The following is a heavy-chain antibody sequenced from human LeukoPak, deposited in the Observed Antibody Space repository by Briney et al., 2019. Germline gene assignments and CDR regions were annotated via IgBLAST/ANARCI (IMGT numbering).Heavy chain of an antibody. CDR3: ARFDRSSGWFSGFDI. D-gene: IGHD3-10*01. Sequence: GESLKISCKTSGYSFTTYWIGWVRQMPGAGLEWVGAIYPDDSDTRYSPSFQGQVVISADKSISTAYLQWTSLKAPDTAMYYCARFDRSSGWFSGFDIWGQGTMVTVSS. J-gene: IGHJ3*02. CDR2: IYPDDSDT. CDR1: GYSFTTYW. V-gene: IGHV5-51*01.